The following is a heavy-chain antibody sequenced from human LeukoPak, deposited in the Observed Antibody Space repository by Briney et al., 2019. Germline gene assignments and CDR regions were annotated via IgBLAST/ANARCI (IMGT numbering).Heavy chain of an antibody. D-gene: IGHD3-9*01. CDR3: ARDGPALYDILTGAPS. Sequence: SETLSLTCTVSGGSISSGDYYWSWIRQPPGKGLEWIGYIYYSGSTYYNPSLKSRVTISVDTSKNQFSLKLSSVTAADAAVYYCARDGPALYDILTGAPSWGQGTLVTVSS. CDR2: IYYSGST. J-gene: IGHJ5*02. CDR1: GGSISSGDYY. V-gene: IGHV4-30-4*01.